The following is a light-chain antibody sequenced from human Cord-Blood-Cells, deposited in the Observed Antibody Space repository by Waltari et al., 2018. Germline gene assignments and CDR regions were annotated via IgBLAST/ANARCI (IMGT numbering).Light chain of an antibody. CDR3: QQYGSSRT. CDR1: KSVSSSY. CDR2: GAS. V-gene: IGKV3-20*01. J-gene: IGKJ1*01. Sequence: GERATLSCRASKSVSSSYLAWYQQKPGQAPRLLIYGASSRATGIPDRFSGSGSGTDFTLTISRLEPEDFAVYYCQQYGSSRTFGQGTKVEIK.